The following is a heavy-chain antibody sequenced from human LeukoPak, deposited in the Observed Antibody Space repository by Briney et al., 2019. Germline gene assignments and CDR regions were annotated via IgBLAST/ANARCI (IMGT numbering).Heavy chain of an antibody. Sequence: SETLSLTCTVSGGSFSSYYWSWIRQPPGKGLEWIGEINHSGSTNYNPSLKSRVTISVDTSKNQFSLKLSSVTAADTAVYYCARRPRDGYNSYYYYYMDVWGKGTTVTISS. D-gene: IGHD5-24*01. V-gene: IGHV4-34*01. CDR2: INHSGST. CDR3: ARRPRDGYNSYYYYYMDV. J-gene: IGHJ6*03. CDR1: GGSFSSYY.